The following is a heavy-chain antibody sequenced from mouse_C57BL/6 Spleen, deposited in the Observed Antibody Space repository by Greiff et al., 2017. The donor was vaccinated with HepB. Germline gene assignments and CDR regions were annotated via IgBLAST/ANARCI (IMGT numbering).Heavy chain of an antibody. V-gene: IGHV1-15*01. CDR3: TRRGLGSNPFAY. CDR1: GYTFTDYE. Sequence: QVQLKQSGAELVRPGASVTLSCKASGYTFTDYEMHWVKQTPVHGLEWIGAIDPETGGTAYNQKFKGKAILTADKSSSTAYMELRSLTSEDSAVYYCTRRGLGSNPFAYWGQGTLVTVSA. J-gene: IGHJ3*01. D-gene: IGHD2-5*01. CDR2: IDPETGGT.